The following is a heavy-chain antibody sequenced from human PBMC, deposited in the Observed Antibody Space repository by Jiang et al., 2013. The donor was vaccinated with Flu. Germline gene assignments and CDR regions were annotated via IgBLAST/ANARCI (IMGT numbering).Heavy chain of an antibody. V-gene: IGHV3-13*01. Sequence: QLVESGGGLVQPGGPVRLSCAASGFTFSSYDMHWVRQATGKGLEWVSAIGTAGDTYYPGSVKGRFTISRENAKNSLYLQMNSLRAGDTAVYYCARDYYDSSGYYRYYYGMDVWGQGTTVTVSS. CDR1: GFTFSSYD. J-gene: IGHJ6*02. CDR2: IGTAGDT. D-gene: IGHD3-22*01. CDR3: ARDYYDSSGYYRYYYGMDV.